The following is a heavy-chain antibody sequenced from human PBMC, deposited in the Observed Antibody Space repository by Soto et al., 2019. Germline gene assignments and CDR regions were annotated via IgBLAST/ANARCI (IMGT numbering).Heavy chain of an antibody. V-gene: IGHV3-23*01. J-gene: IGHJ5*02. CDR3: AKGRYFDWNSWFDP. D-gene: IGHD3-9*01. Sequence: GGSLRLSCAASGFTFSSYAMSWVRQAPVKGLEWVSDISGIGGSTNYADSVKGRFTISRDNSKNTLYLQMNSLRAEDTAVYYCAKGRYFDWNSWFDPWGQGTLVTVSS. CDR1: GFTFSSYA. CDR2: ISGIGGST.